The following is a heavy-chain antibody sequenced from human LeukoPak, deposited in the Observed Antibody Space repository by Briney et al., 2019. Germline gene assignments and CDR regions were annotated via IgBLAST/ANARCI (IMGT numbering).Heavy chain of an antibody. Sequence: PGGSLRLSCAASGFTFSSYAMSWVRQAPGKGLEWVSAISGSGGSTYYADSVKGRFTISSDNSKNMLFLQMNSPRADDTAVYYCAKAFPVAAAVAYYFYCWGQGALVTVSS. V-gene: IGHV3-23*01. D-gene: IGHD6-25*01. J-gene: IGHJ4*02. CDR1: GFTFSSYA. CDR2: ISGSGGST. CDR3: AKAFPVAAAVAYYFYC.